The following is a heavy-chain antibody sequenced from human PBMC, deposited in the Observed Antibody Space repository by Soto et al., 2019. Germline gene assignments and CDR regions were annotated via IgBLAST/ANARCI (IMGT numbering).Heavy chain of an antibody. V-gene: IGHV5-10-1*01. CDR3: ARHRIAAAGTVYFQH. Sequence: GESLKISCQGSGYSFTSYWISWVRQMPGKGLEWMGRIDPSDYYTNYSPSFQGHVTISGDKSIISAYLQWISLKASDISLFYCARHRIAAAGTVYFQHWGQGTLVTVSS. J-gene: IGHJ1*01. D-gene: IGHD6-13*01. CDR1: GYSFTSYW. CDR2: IDPSDYYT.